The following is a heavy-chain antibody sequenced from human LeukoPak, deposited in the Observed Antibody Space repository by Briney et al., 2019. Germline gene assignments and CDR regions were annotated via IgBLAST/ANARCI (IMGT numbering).Heavy chain of an antibody. V-gene: IGHV4-59*12. CDR2: IYYSGST. D-gene: IGHD5-18*01. CDR1: GGSISSYY. Sequence: SETLSLTCTVSGGSISSYYWSWIRQPPGKGLEWIGYIYYSGSTNYNPSLKSRVTISVDTSKNQFSLNLNSVTAADTAVYYCARAPRDTNSWYYFDYWGQGTLVSVSS. J-gene: IGHJ4*02. CDR3: ARAPRDTNSWYYFDY.